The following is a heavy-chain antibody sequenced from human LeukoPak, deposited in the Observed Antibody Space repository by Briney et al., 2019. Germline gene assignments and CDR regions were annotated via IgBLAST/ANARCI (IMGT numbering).Heavy chain of an antibody. V-gene: IGHV4-39*01. D-gene: IGHD4-17*01. CDR2: IYYSGST. Sequence: PSETRSLPCTVSGGSISSSSYYWGWIRQPPGKGLEWIGSIYYSGSTYYNPSLKSRVTISVDTSKNQFSLKLSSVTAADTAVYYCARRDEYGDDAFDYWGQGTLVTVSS. CDR3: ARRDEYGDDAFDY. J-gene: IGHJ4*02. CDR1: GGSISSSSYY.